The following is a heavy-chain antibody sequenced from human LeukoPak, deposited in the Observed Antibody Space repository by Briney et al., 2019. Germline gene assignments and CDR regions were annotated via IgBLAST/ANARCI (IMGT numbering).Heavy chain of an antibody. CDR3: SRDSIEDNYGDYIGDC. Sequence: PGGSLRLSCEASGFTFGSFAMSWVRQAPGKGLEWLSGISASGHYIYYADSVKGRFTISRDNAKNTLYLQMNSLRAEDTAVYYCSRDSIEDNYGDYIGDCWGQGTLVTVSS. V-gene: IGHV3-23*01. CDR2: ISASGHYI. CDR1: GFTFGSFA. D-gene: IGHD4-17*01. J-gene: IGHJ4*02.